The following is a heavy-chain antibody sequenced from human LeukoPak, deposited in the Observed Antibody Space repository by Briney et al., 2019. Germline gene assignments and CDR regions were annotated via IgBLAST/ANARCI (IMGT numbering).Heavy chain of an antibody. CDR2: IVPIFGTA. J-gene: IGHJ4*02. Sequence: ASVKVSCKASGGTFSSYAISWVRQAPGQGLEWMGGIVPIFGTANYAQKFQGRVTITADESTSTAYMELISLRSEDTAVYYCAKDHGWLPHDWGQGTLVTVPS. V-gene: IGHV1-69*13. D-gene: IGHD3-22*01. CDR3: AKDHGWLPHD. CDR1: GGTFSSYA.